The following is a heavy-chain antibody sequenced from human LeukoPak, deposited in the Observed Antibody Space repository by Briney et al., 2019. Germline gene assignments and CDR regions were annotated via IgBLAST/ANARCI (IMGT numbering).Heavy chain of an antibody. CDR3: AREGGLQLYYLDY. J-gene: IGHJ4*02. Sequence: GASVKVSCKVSGYTLTELSMHWVRQAPGKGLEWMGGFDPEDGETIYAQKFQGRVTMTTDTSTSTAYMELRSLRSDDTAVYYCAREGGLQLYYLDYWGQGTLVTVSS. D-gene: IGHD2-2*01. V-gene: IGHV1-24*01. CDR2: FDPEDGET. CDR1: GYTLTELS.